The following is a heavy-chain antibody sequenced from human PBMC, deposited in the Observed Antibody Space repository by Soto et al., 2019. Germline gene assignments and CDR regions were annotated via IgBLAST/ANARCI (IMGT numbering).Heavy chain of an antibody. CDR3: ARTDYLFSTLTSYFDY. CDR2: INPDNGVP. V-gene: IGHV1-2*02. D-gene: IGHD3-16*01. CDR1: GYNFTGYY. J-gene: IGHJ4*02. Sequence: QVQLVQSGAEVKKPGASVKVSCKASGYNFTGYYVNWARQAPGQGLEWMGWINPDNGVPNYAQKFQGTVTLSRDTYINTAYMELRRLTSDDTAMYYCARTDYLFSTLTSYFDYWGQGTLVTVSS.